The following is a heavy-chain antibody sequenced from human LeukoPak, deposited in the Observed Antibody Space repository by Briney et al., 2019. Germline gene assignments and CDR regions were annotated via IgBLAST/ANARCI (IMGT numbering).Heavy chain of an antibody. CDR1: GGSISSYY. V-gene: IGHV4-59*01. Sequence: SETLSLTCTVSGGSISSYYWSWVRQSPGKGLEWIGYIYYSGNTNYNPSLKSRVTISADTSKNQFSLKMTSVTAADTAIYYCARSFDKSVAGKYYFDYWGQGTPVTVSS. D-gene: IGHD6-19*01. CDR2: IYYSGNT. CDR3: ARSFDKSVAGKYYFDY. J-gene: IGHJ4*02.